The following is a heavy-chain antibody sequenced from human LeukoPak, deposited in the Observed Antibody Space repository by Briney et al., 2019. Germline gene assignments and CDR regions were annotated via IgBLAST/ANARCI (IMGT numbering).Heavy chain of an antibody. Sequence: PGGSLRLSCAASGFTFSSYSMNWVRQAPGKGLEWVSSISSSSSYIYYADSVKGRFTISRDNAKNSLYLQMNSLRAEDTAVYYCASVETACSSTSCYYPWGQGTLVTVSS. CDR3: ASVETACSSTSCYYP. D-gene: IGHD2-2*01. V-gene: IGHV3-21*01. CDR2: ISSSSSYI. J-gene: IGHJ5*02. CDR1: GFTFSSYS.